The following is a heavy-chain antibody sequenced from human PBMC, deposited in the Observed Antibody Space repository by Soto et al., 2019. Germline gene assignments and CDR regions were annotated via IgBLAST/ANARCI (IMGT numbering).Heavy chain of an antibody. J-gene: IGHJ6*02. CDR3: ARDQINYYDSSGSRRNGMDV. Sequence: GGSLRLSCAASGFTVSSNYMSWVRQAQGKGLEWVSVIYSGGSTYYADSVKGRFTISRDNSKNTLYLQMNSLRAEDTAVYYCARDQINYYDSSGSRRNGMDVWGQGTTVTVSS. V-gene: IGHV3-66*01. CDR1: GFTVSSNY. CDR2: IYSGGST. D-gene: IGHD3-22*01.